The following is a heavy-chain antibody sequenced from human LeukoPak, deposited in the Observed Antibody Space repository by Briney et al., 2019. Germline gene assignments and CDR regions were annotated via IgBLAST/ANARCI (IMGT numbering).Heavy chain of an antibody. CDR2: ISSGSSTI. D-gene: IGHD2-2*01. CDR1: GFTFSSYS. V-gene: IGHV3-48*01. Sequence: GGSLRLSCAASGFTFSSYSMNWVRQAPGKGLEWVSYISSGSSTIYYADSVKGRFTISRDNAKNSLYLQMNSLRAEDTAVYYCARAYCSSTSCYYHDDYWGQGTLVTVSS. CDR3: ARAYCSSTSCYYHDDY. J-gene: IGHJ4*02.